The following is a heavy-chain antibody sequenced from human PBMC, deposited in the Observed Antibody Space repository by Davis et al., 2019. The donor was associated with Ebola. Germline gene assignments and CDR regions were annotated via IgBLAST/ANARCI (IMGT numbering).Heavy chain of an antibody. CDR2: FNTDGRST. D-gene: IGHD3-22*01. CDR3: ARDSYYYDNGHYYNGFDY. V-gene: IGHV3-74*01. J-gene: IGHJ4*02. Sequence: GESLKISCAASGFTFSNYWMHWVRQVPGEGLVWVARFNTDGRSTSYADSVKGRFTISRDNAKNTLYLQMNSLRAEDTAVYYCARDSYYYDNGHYYNGFDYWGQGTLVTVSS. CDR1: GFTFSNYW.